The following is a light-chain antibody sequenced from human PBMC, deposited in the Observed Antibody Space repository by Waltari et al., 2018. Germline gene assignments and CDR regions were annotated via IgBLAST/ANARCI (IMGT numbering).Light chain of an antibody. Sequence: QSVLTQPPSVSAAPGQRFTISCPGRAPHVVNNYVSWFPHLPGAAPSLLIHANDKRASGIPDRFSASKSGTSATLDITGRRTGDEAAYYCGTWDSSLSEGVFGGGTKLTVL. CDR1: APHVVNNY. V-gene: IGLV1-51*01. CDR3: GTWDSSLSEGV. J-gene: IGLJ3*02. CDR2: AND.